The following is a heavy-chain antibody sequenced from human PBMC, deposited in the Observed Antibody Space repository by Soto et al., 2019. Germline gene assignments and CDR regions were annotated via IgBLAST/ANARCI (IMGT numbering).Heavy chain of an antibody. D-gene: IGHD3-22*01. Sequence: VLLVESGGGLVQPGGSLKLSCAASGFVFKDSSIHWVRQASGKGLEWVGRIRDSAYSYATAYAASVKGRFTISRDDSSNTAYLQMNSLKTEDTAIYYCTRLISAAHDYWGQGTLVNVSS. V-gene: IGHV3-73*01. CDR1: GFVFKDSS. J-gene: IGHJ4*02. CDR2: IRDSAYSYAT. CDR3: TRLISAAHDY.